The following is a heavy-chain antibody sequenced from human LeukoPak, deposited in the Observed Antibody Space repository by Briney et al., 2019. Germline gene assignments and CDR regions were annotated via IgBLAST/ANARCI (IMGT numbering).Heavy chain of an antibody. V-gene: IGHV3-23*01. CDR1: GFTLNSYA. CDR3: ARDHNYAFDN. D-gene: IGHD1-1*01. J-gene: IGHJ4*02. CDR2: MGGLSGTA. Sequence: AGSLRLSCAVSGFTLNSYAMSWVRQAPGKGLEWVSVMGGLSGTANYADSVKGRFTISRDISKNSLYLQMHSLRAEDTALYYCARDHNYAFDNWGQGTLVTVSS.